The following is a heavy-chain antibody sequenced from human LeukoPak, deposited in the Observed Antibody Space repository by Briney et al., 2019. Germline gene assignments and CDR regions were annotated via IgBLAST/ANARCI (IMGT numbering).Heavy chain of an antibody. D-gene: IGHD4-11*01. CDR2: ITGDGATM. V-gene: IGHV3-43*02. J-gene: IGHJ5*02. Sequence: GGSLRLSCAASGFSFDDYAMHWIRQPPGKGLEWVSLITGDGATMYHLDSVKGRFTISRDNSKNSLYLQMDSLTTEDTALYYCAKDLTAVGSPWLDPWGQGTLVTVSS. CDR1: GFSFDDYA. CDR3: AKDLTAVGSPWLDP.